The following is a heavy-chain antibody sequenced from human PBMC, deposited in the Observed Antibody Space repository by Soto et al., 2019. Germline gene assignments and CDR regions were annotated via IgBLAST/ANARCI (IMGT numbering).Heavy chain of an antibody. CDR3: ARDIRGYSRAFDS. V-gene: IGHV4-61*01. CDR2: IYYSGNT. D-gene: IGHD5-18*01. J-gene: IGHJ4*02. CDR1: GGSVSSGSYY. Sequence: SETLSLTCTVSGGSVSSGSYYWTWIRQPPGKGLEWIGYIYYSGNTNYNPALKCRVTISVDTSRNQFSLKLTSVTAADAAVYYCARDIRGYSRAFDSWGQGTLVTVS.